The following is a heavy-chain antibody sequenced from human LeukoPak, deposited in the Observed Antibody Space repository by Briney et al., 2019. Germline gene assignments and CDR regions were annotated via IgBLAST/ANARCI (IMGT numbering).Heavy chain of an antibody. D-gene: IGHD6-19*01. CDR1: GFSFGNYD. V-gene: IGHV3-13*04. CDR2: IGTNGDT. J-gene: IGHJ4*02. CDR3: AKIRGYINGWQGFLDS. Sequence: GGSLRLSCAASGFSFGNYDMHWVRQPTGKGLEWVSAIGTNGDTHYPDSVKGRFTISRENAKNSLNLQMDSLRVEDTAVYYCAKIRGYINGWQGFLDSWGQGTLVTVSS.